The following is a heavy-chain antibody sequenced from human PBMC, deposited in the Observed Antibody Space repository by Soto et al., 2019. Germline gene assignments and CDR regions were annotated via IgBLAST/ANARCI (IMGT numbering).Heavy chain of an antibody. V-gene: IGHV4-31*03. CDR1: GGSISSGGYY. CDR3: ASQTRMVRGVIRIDYFDY. CDR2: IYYCGST. D-gene: IGHD3-10*01. J-gene: IGHJ4*02. Sequence: QVQLQESGPGLVKPSQTLSLTCTVSGGSISSGGYYWSWLRQHPGKGLEWIGYIYYCGSTYYNPSLKRRVTISVDTSKNQFSLKLSSVTAADTAVYYCASQTRMVRGVIRIDYFDYWGQGTLVTVSS.